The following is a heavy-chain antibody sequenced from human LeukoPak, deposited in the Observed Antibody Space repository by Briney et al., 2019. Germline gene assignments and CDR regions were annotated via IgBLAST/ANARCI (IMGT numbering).Heavy chain of an antibody. Sequence: GGSLRLSCAASGFTLRRYWMSSVRQAPGKGLEWVGNIKQDGSQKNYVDSVRGRFTISRDNAKSSLYLQVNSLRADDTAVYYCARDTEFSFDYWGQGTLVTVSS. CDR2: IKQDGSQK. CDR1: GFTLRRYW. CDR3: ARDTEFSFDY. V-gene: IGHV3-7*04. J-gene: IGHJ4*02. D-gene: IGHD3-16*02.